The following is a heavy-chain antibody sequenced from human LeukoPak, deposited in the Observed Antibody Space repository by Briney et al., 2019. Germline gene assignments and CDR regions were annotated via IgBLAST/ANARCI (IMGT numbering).Heavy chain of an antibody. V-gene: IGHV3-30*02. CDR2: IQKDGSNE. CDR1: GFTFSSYG. CDR3: AKDRCSNGIGCYYYYMDV. D-gene: IGHD2-8*01. J-gene: IGHJ6*03. Sequence: GGSLRLSCAASGFTFSSYGMHWVRQAPGKGLEWVAYIQKDGSNEQYADGVKGRFRISRDSSKNILYLQMNSLRAEDTAVYYCAKDRCSNGIGCYYYYMDVWGKGTTVTISS.